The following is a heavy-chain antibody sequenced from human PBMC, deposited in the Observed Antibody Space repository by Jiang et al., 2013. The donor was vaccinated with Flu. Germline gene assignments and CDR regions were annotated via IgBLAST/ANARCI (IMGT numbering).Heavy chain of an antibody. CDR1: GGSMRNNHYY. D-gene: IGHD6-19*01. V-gene: IGHV4-39*01. J-gene: IGHJ4*02. CDR2: LFYSGNT. CDR3: VRLTEWLVQDY. Sequence: LLKPSETLSLTCNVSGGSMRNNHYYWGWIRQPPGKGLEWIGSLFYSGNTYYNPSLKSRLTMSVDTSKNQFSLKLSSVTAADTAMYYCVRLTEWLVQDYWGQGTLVIVSS.